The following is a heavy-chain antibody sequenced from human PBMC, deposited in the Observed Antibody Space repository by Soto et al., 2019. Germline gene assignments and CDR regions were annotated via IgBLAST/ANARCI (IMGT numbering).Heavy chain of an antibody. CDR1: GFTFRSYW. CDR3: ASGGSSLNFDS. CDR2: INSDGSST. D-gene: IGHD6-6*01. J-gene: IGHJ4*02. Sequence: VQLVESGGGLVQPGGSLRLSCAASGFTFRSYWMQWFRQAPGKGLVWVSWINSDGSSTSYADSVKGRFTISRDNAKNTLYLQMNSLRAEDTAVYYCASGGSSLNFDSWGQGTLVTVSS. V-gene: IGHV3-74*01.